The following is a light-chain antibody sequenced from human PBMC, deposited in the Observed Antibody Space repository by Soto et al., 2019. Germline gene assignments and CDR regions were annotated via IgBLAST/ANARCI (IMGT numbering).Light chain of an antibody. Sequence: DIQMTQSPSTLPAFVGDRVTMTCRASQSISSWLDWYQQKPGKAPKLLIYKESSLESGVPSRFSGSGSGTEFTLTISSLQPDDFATYYCQQYNSYCTCAQVTKV. V-gene: IGKV1-5*03. CDR2: KES. CDR1: QSISSW. CDR3: QQYNSYCT. J-gene: IGKJ1*01.